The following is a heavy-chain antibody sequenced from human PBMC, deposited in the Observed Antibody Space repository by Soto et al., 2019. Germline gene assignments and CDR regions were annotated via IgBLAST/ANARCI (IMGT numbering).Heavy chain of an antibody. CDR3: AGDPDSHYNDSHASSYP. J-gene: IGHJ5*02. D-gene: IGHD3-22*01. CDR2: IIPIIGII. CDR1: VGTFSTYT. V-gene: IGHV1-69*04. Sequence: ASVKVSCKASVGTFSTYTITWVRQATGQGLEWMGRIIPIIGIINYAQKFQGRVTITADKFTGTAYMGLTRLRSDDTAVYYCAGDPDSHYNDSHASSYPWGQGTLVTVSS.